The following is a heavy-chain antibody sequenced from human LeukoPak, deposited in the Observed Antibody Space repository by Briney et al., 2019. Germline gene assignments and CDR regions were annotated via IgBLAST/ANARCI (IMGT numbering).Heavy chain of an antibody. J-gene: IGHJ4*02. CDR2: ISSSSSTI. CDR1: GFTFSSYS. CDR3: ARCDGTSCYEIDY. V-gene: IGHV3-48*04. Sequence: GGSLRLSCAASGFTFSSYSMNWVRQAPGKGLEWVSYISSSSSTIYYADSVKGRFTISRDNAKNSLYLQMNSLRAEDTAVYYCARCDGTSCYEIDYWGQGTLVTVSS. D-gene: IGHD2-2*01.